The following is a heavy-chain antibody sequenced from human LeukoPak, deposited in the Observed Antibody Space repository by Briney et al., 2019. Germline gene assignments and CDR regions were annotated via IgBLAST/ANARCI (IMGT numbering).Heavy chain of an antibody. J-gene: IGHJ4*02. Sequence: SETLSLTCTVSGGSISSYYWCWIRQPPGKGLEWIGYIYYSGSTNYNPSLKSRVTISVDTSKNQFSLKLSSVTAADTAVYYCARVGDYYDSSGSDYWGQGTLVTVSS. CDR3: ARVGDYYDSSGSDY. CDR2: IYYSGST. V-gene: IGHV4-59*12. CDR1: GGSISSYY. D-gene: IGHD3-22*01.